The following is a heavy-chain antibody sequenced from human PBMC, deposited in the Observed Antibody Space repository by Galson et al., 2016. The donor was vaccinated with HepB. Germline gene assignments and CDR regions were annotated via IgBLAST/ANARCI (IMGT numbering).Heavy chain of an antibody. V-gene: IGHV4-59*02. D-gene: IGHD4-11*01. Sequence: ETLSLTCTVSGVPVRIFYWSWVRHPPGKGLEWLGYISYSGTADYNPSLKSRVTISMDKSKNQVSLKLNSTTAADTAVYYCARNDVLQVFHGMDVWGPGTTVTVSS. CDR1: GVPVRIFY. CDR2: ISYSGTA. CDR3: ARNDVLQVFHGMDV. J-gene: IGHJ6*02.